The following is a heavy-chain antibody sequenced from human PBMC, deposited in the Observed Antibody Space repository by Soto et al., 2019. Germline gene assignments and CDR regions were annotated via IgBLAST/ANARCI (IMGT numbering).Heavy chain of an antibody. CDR1: GFTFSSYA. D-gene: IGHD2-2*01. Sequence: PGGSLRLSCAASGFTFSSYAMSWVRQAPGKGLEWVSAISGSGGSTYYADSVKGRFTISRDNSKNTLYLQMNSLRAEDTAVYYCAKDSPPDIVVVPAQDAFDIWGQGTMVTVSS. CDR3: AKDSPPDIVVVPAQDAFDI. CDR2: ISGSGGST. V-gene: IGHV3-23*01. J-gene: IGHJ3*02.